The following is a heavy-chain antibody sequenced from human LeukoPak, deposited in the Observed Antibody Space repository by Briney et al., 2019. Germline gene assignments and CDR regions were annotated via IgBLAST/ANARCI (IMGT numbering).Heavy chain of an antibody. Sequence: SVKVSCKASGGTFSSYAISWVRQAPGQGLEWMGGIIPIFGTANYAQKFQGRVTITADESTSTAYMALSSLRSDDTAMYYCARAMNSWFLLDLDYWGQGNLVTVSS. CDR3: ARAMNSWFLLDLDY. J-gene: IGHJ4*02. V-gene: IGHV1-69*13. D-gene: IGHD3-22*01. CDR1: GGTFSSYA. CDR2: IIPIFGTA.